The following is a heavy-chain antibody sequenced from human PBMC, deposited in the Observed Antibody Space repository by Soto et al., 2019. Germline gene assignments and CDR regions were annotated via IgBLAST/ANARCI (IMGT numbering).Heavy chain of an antibody. Sequence: PGGSLRLSCAASGFTFSKFDIHWVRKPPGKGLEWVGVISYDGTKKYYAGSVKGRFTISRDNSNDTLYLQMSSLRADDAAVYYCDREAAVQDPIGHYYYGMDVWGQGTTVTVSS. J-gene: IGHJ6*02. CDR3: DREAAVQDPIGHYYYGMDV. CDR2: ISYDGTKK. CDR1: GFTFSKFD. V-gene: IGHV3-30-3*01. D-gene: IGHD6-19*01.